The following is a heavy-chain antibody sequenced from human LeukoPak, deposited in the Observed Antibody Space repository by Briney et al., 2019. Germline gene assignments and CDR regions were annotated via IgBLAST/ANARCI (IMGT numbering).Heavy chain of an antibody. CDR2: INPSGGST. CDR3: ARDRYYYDSSGQLHAGAHAFDI. J-gene: IGHJ3*02. Sequence: GASVKVSCKASGYTFTSYYMHWVRQAPGQGLEWMGIINPSGGSTSYAQKFQGRVTMTRDTSTSTVYMELSSLRSEDTAVYYCARDRYYYDSSGQLHAGAHAFDIWGQGTMVTVSS. CDR1: GYTFTSYY. V-gene: IGHV1-46*01. D-gene: IGHD3-22*01.